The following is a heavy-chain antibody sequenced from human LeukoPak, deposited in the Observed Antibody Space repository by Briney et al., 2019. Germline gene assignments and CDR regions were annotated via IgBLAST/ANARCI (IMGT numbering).Heavy chain of an antibody. D-gene: IGHD6-19*01. V-gene: IGHV3-21*01. J-gene: IGHJ4*02. CDR1: GFTFSSYS. Sequence: GGSLRLSCAASGFTFSSYSMNWVRQAPGKGLEWVSSISSSSSYIYYADSVKGRFTISRDNTKNSLYLQMNSLRAEDTAVYYCAKEQWLAGFDYWGQGTLVTVSS. CDR3: AKEQWLAGFDY. CDR2: ISSSSSYI.